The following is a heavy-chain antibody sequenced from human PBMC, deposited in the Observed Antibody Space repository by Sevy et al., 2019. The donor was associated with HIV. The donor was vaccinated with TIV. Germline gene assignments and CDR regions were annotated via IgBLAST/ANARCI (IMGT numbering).Heavy chain of an antibody. CDR2: INPSGGST. Sequence: ASVKVSCKASGYTFTSYYMHWVRQAPGQGLEWMGIINPSGGSTSYAQKFQGRVTMTRDTSTSTVYMELSSLGSEDTAVYYCVSAEKFCTNGVCYMGLFDYWGQGTLVTVSS. CDR3: VSAEKFCTNGVCYMGLFDY. D-gene: IGHD2-8*01. CDR1: GYTFTSYY. V-gene: IGHV1-46*01. J-gene: IGHJ4*02.